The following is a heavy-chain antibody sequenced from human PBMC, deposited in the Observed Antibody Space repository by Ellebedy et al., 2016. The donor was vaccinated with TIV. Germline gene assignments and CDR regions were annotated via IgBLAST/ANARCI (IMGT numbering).Heavy chain of an antibody. CDR3: ARGNETGGLR. D-gene: IGHD7-27*01. V-gene: IGHV3-7*01. Sequence: GESLKISXAASGFTLSNYWMSWVRHTPGKGLQWVTNIGRDGSEQYYVASVEGRFTVSRDNAKNSLYLQMNSLRAEDTAVYYCARGNETGGLRWGQGTLVTVSS. CDR1: GFTLSNYW. CDR2: IGRDGSEQ. J-gene: IGHJ4*02.